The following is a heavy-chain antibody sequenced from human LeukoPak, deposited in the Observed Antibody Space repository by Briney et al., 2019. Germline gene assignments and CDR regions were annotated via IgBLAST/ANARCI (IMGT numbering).Heavy chain of an antibody. D-gene: IGHD6-19*01. Sequence: SQTLSLTCAISGDSVSSNSAAWNWIRQSPSRGLEWLGRTYYRSKWYNDYAVSVKSRITINPDTSKNQFSLQLNSVTPEDTAVYYCARGPQYSSGWYSPYFDYWGQGTLVTVSS. V-gene: IGHV6-1*01. CDR2: TYYRSKWYN. CDR1: GDSVSSNSAA. J-gene: IGHJ4*02. CDR3: ARGPQYSSGWYSPYFDY.